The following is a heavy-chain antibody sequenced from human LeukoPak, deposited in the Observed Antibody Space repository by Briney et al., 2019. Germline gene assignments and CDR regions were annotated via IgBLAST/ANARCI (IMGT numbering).Heavy chain of an antibody. V-gene: IGHV1-3*01. CDR1: GYTFTSYA. J-gene: IGHJ4*02. D-gene: IGHD3-10*01. CDR2: INAGNGNT. CDR3: ARSFFGFGELLLDY. Sequence: GASVKVSCKASGYTFTSYAMHWVRQAPGQRLEWMGWINAGNGNTKYSQKFQGRVTITRDTSASTAYMELSSLRSEDTAVYYCARSFFGFGELLLDYWGQGTLVTASS.